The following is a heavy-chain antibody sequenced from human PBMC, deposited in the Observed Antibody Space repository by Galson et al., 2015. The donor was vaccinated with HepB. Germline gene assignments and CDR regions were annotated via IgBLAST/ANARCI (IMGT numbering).Heavy chain of an antibody. D-gene: IGHD5-18*01. Sequence: SVKVSCKASGYTFTGYYMHWVRQAPGQGLEWMGWINPNSGGTNYAQKFQGRVTMTRDTSISTAYMELSRLRSDDTAVYYCARDLLIEDTAMDRPSDYWGQGTLVTVSS. CDR1: GYTFTGYY. CDR3: ARDLLIEDTAMDRPSDY. CDR2: INPNSGGT. V-gene: IGHV1-2*02. J-gene: IGHJ4*02.